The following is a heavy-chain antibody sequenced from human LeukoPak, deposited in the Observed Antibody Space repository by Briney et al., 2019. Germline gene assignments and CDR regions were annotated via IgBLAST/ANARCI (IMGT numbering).Heavy chain of an antibody. J-gene: IGHJ3*02. V-gene: IGHV4-39*01. CDR1: GGSISSSSYY. Sequence: SETLSLTCTVSGGSISSSSYYWGWIRQPPGKGLEWIGSIYYSGSTYYNPSLKSRVTISVDTSKNQFSLKLSSVTAADTAVYYCARGRFLDAFDIWGQGTMVTVSS. CDR3: ARGRFLDAFDI. D-gene: IGHD3-3*01. CDR2: IYYSGST.